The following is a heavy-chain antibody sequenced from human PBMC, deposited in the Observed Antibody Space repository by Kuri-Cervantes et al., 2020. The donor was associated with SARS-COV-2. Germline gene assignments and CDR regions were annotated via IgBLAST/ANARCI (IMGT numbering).Heavy chain of an antibody. CDR2: VYISGST. J-gene: IGHJ4*02. D-gene: IGHD1-26*01. CDR1: GGSISSGSYY. V-gene: IGHV4-61*02. Sequence: SETLSLTCTVSGGSISSGSYYWSWIRQTAAMGLEWIGRVYISGSTNYNPSLKGRVTMSVDTSKSQFSLELTSVTAADTAVYYCATEVGATNFDHWGQGILVTVSS. CDR3: ATEVGATNFDH.